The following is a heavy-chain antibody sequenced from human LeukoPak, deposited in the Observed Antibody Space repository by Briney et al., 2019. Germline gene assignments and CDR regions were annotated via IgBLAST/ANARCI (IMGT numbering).Heavy chain of an antibody. Sequence: ASVKVSCKASGYTFTSYDINWVRQATGQGLEWMGWMNPNSGNTGYAQKFQGRVTMTRNTSISTAYMELSSLRSEDTAVYYCARAPEWGKANYYYYMDVWGKGTTATVSS. D-gene: IGHD1-26*01. CDR2: MNPNSGNT. CDR3: ARAPEWGKANYYYYMDV. V-gene: IGHV1-8*01. J-gene: IGHJ6*03. CDR1: GYTFTSYD.